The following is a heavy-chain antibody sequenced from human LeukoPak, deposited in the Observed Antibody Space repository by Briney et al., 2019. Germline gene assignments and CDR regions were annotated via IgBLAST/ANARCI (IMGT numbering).Heavy chain of an antibody. CDR2: ISYDGSNK. J-gene: IGHJ4*02. CDR1: GFTFSSYA. D-gene: IGHD6-6*01. CDR3: ASGSSRTAYYFDY. V-gene: IGHV3-30-3*01. Sequence: PGRSLRLSCAASGFTFSSYAMRWVRQAPGKGLEWVAVISYDGSNKYYADSVKGRFTISRDNSKNTLYLQMNSLRAEDTAVYYCASGSSRTAYYFDYWGQGTLVTVSS.